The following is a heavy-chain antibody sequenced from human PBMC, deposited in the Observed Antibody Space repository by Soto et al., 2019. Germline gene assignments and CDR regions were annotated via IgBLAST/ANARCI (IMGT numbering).Heavy chain of an antibody. Sequence: GGSLRLSCAASGFTFSSYGMHWVRQAPGKGLEWVAVISYDGSNKYYADSVKGRFTISRDNSKNTLYLQMNSLRAEDTAVYYCAKDGALRGVVISGDYWGQGTLVTVSS. V-gene: IGHV3-30*18. CDR2: ISYDGSNK. D-gene: IGHD3-3*01. CDR3: AKDGALRGVVISGDY. J-gene: IGHJ4*02. CDR1: GFTFSSYG.